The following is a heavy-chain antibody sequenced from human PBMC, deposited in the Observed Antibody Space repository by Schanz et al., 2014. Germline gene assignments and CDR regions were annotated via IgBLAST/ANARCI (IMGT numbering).Heavy chain of an antibody. CDR2: LYIRST. V-gene: IGHV3-53*01. Sequence: EVQLVESGGGLIQPGGSLRLSCAVSGFTVNTNYMTWVRQAPGKGLECVSILYIRSTYYADSVKGRFTISRDNAKNLVYLQMNSLRDEDTAVYYCAREAKQFDLLRRWFDPWGQGTLVTVSS. CDR1: GFTVNTNY. CDR3: AREAKQFDLLRRWFDP. J-gene: IGHJ5*02. D-gene: IGHD6-6*01.